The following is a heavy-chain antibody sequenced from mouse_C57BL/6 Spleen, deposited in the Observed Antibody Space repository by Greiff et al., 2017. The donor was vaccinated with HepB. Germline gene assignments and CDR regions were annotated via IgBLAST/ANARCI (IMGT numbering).Heavy chain of an antibody. D-gene: IGHD1-1*01. CDR1: GYAFTNYL. Sequence: QVHVKQSGAELVRPGTSVKVSCKASGYAFTNYLIEWVKQRPGQGLEWIGVINPGSGGTNYNEKFKGKATLTADKSSSTAYMQLSSLTSEDSAVYFCAREEDYYGFAYWGQGTLVTVSA. CDR3: AREEDYYGFAY. J-gene: IGHJ3*01. V-gene: IGHV1-54*01. CDR2: INPGSGGT.